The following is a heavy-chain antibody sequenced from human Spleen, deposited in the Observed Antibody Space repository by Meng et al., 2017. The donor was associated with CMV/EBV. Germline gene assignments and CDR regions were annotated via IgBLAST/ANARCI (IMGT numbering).Heavy chain of an antibody. CDR3: ARFLAVAGRLDY. CDR1: GGSFSGYY. J-gene: IGHJ4*02. CDR2: INHSGST. V-gene: IGHV4-34*01. Sequence: QVQIPRWGAGLLKPSETLSLTCAVYGGSFSGYYWSWIRQPPGKGLEWIGEINHSGSTNYNPSLKSRVTISVDTSKNQFSLKLSSVTAADTAVYYCARFLAVAGRLDYWGQGTLVTVSS. D-gene: IGHD6-19*01.